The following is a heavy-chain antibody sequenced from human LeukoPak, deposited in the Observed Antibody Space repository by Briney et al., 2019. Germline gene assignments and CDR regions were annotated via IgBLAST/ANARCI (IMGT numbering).Heavy chain of an antibody. D-gene: IGHD3-22*01. J-gene: IGHJ6*03. V-gene: IGHV3-23*01. Sequence: GGSLRHSCAASGFPLSNYAMTWVRPAPGKGVEWVSGISGSDGATYYPLSVKGRFNISRDSAKNTLCLQMTRLRVEDTTVYYCARGSSGSIYYYMDVWGKGTTVTLSS. CDR1: GFPLSNYA. CDR3: ARGSSGSIYYYMDV. CDR2: ISGSDGAT.